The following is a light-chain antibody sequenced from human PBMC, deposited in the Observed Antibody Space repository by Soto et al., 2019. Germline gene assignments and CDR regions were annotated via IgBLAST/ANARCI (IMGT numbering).Light chain of an antibody. V-gene: IGKV3-20*01. J-gene: IGKJ2*01. CDR1: QSVRSTY. CDR3: QQYGTSPGT. CDR2: GAS. Sequence: EIVLTQSPGTLSLSPGERATLSCRASQSVRSTYLAWYQQKPGQAPRLLIYGASSRATGIPDRFSGSGSGTDFTLTITRLEPEDLAVVYCQQYGTSPGTFGQGTKLEIK.